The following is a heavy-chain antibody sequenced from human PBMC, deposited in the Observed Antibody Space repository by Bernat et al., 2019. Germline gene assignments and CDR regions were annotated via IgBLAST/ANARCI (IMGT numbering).Heavy chain of an antibody. CDR2: IYSGGST. J-gene: IGHJ2*01. D-gene: IGHD4-17*01. V-gene: IGHV3-53*01. CDR1: GFTVSSND. Sequence: EVQLVESGGGLIQPGGSLRPSCAASGFTVSSNDMSWVRQAPGKGLDWVSVIYSGGSTYYADSVKGRFTISRDNSKNTLYLQMNSLRAEDTAVYYCARATVTRYWYFDLWGRGTLVTVSS. CDR3: ARATVTRYWYFDL.